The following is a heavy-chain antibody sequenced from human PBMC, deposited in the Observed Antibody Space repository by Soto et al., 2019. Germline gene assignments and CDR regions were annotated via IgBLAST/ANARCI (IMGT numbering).Heavy chain of an antibody. J-gene: IGHJ1*01. CDR3: ARGTSKSSGYKGYFQH. Sequence: GVSLILSCAASGFTFSSYAMHWVRQAPGKGLEWVAVISYDGSNKYYADSVKGRFTISRDNSKNTLYLQMNSLRAEDTAVYYCARGTSKSSGYKGYFQHWGPGTLVLVSS. V-gene: IGHV3-30-3*01. CDR2: ISYDGSNK. D-gene: IGHD3-22*01. CDR1: GFTFSSYA.